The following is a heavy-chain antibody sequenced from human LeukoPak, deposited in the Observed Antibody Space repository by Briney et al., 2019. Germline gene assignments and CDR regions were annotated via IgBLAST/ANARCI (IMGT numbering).Heavy chain of an antibody. V-gene: IGHV1-18*01. CDR3: ARIRSGDYVDYYYYMDV. J-gene: IGHJ6*03. CDR2: ISAYNGNT. CDR1: GYTFTSYG. D-gene: IGHD4-17*01. Sequence: ASVRVSCKASGYTFTSYGISWVRQAPGQGLEWMGWISAYNGNTNYAQKLQGRVTMTTDTSTSTAYMELRSLRSDDTAVYYCARIRSGDYVDYYYYMDVWGKGTTVTVSS.